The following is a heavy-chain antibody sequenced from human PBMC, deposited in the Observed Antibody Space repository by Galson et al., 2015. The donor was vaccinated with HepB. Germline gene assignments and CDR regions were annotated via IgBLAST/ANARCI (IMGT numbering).Heavy chain of an antibody. Sequence: SLRLSCAASGFTFSDYYMSWIRQAPGKGLEWVSYISSSGSTIYYADSVKGRFTISRDNAKNSLYLQMNSLRAEDTAVYYCARDKEYGGYNYPHSFDYWGQGTLVTVSS. CDR2: ISSSGSTI. CDR3: ARDKEYGGYNYPHSFDY. CDR1: GFTFSDYY. V-gene: IGHV3-11*01. J-gene: IGHJ4*02. D-gene: IGHD5-24*01.